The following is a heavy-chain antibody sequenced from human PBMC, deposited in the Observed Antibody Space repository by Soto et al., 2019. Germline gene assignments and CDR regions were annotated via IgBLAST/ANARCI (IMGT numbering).Heavy chain of an antibody. CDR2: IYYSGST. D-gene: IGHD2-15*01. J-gene: IGHJ5*02. V-gene: IGHV4-30-4*01. CDR1: GGSISSGDYY. Sequence: SETLSLTCTVSGGSISSGDYYWSWIRQPPGKGLEWIGYIYYSGSTYYNPSLKSRVTISVDTSKNQFSLKLSSVTAADTAVYYCARDSRWDCSGGSCYRRDWFDPWGQGTLVTVSS. CDR3: ARDSRWDCSGGSCYRRDWFDP.